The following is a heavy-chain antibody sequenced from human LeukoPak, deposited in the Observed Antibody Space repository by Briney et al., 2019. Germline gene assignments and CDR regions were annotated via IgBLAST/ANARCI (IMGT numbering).Heavy chain of an antibody. D-gene: IGHD6-13*01. CDR3: ARALGSSWDSPLDS. J-gene: IGHJ4*02. CDR1: GFTFNNAW. CDR2: IKRKTDGETT. V-gene: IGHV3-15*01. Sequence: GGSLRLSCAASGFTFNNAWMSWVRQAPGKGLEWVGRIKRKTDGETTDYSAPVKGRFSISRDDSKNTLYLQMNSLRTEDTAVYYCARALGSSWDSPLDSWGQGTLVPVSS.